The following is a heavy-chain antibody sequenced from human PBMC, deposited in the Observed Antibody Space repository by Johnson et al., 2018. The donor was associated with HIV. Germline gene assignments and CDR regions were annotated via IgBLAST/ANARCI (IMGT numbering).Heavy chain of an antibody. CDR2: ISGSGGST. D-gene: IGHD4-23*01. J-gene: IGHJ3*02. V-gene: IGHV3-23*04. CDR1: GFTFDDYA. CDR3: ARDNGGNSGGAFNI. Sequence: VQLVESGGGVVRPGGSLKLSCAASGFTFDDYAMHWVRQAPGKGLEWVSAISGSGGSTYYADSVKGRFTISRDNYKNTLYLQMNSLRAGDTAVYYCARDNGGNSGGAFNIWGQGTMVTVSS.